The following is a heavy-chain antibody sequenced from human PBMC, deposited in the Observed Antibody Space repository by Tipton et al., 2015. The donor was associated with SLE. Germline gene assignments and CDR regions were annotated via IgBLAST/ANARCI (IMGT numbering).Heavy chain of an antibody. Sequence: TLSLTCTLSGDSISSYHWSWIRQPPGRGLEWIGYLHYGGSTDYNPSLKSRVTISVDRTKNQVSLKLSSVTAADTAVYYCARHYAFTFDYWGQGTLVTVSS. CDR2: LHYGGST. CDR3: ARHYAFTFDY. D-gene: IGHD2-2*01. J-gene: IGHJ4*02. V-gene: IGHV4-59*08. CDR1: GDSISSYH.